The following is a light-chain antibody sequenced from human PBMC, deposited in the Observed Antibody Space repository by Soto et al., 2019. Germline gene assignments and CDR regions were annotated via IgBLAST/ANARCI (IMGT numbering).Light chain of an antibody. CDR2: DAS. J-gene: IGKJ1*01. CDR3: QQYNTYPWT. V-gene: IGKV1-5*01. CDR1: QRISSW. Sequence: DIQMTQSPATLSASVGDRVTITCRASQRISSWLAWYQQKPCKVPKLLIDDASSLESGVPSRFSGSGSGTESTLTISSLQPDDFATYYCQQYNTYPWTFGQGTKV.